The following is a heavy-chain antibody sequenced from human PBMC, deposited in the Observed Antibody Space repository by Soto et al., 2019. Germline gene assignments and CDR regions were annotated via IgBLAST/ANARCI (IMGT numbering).Heavy chain of an antibody. V-gene: IGHV1-2*04. CDR3: AVGYCSGGSCYAYYGMDV. D-gene: IGHD2-15*01. Sequence: QVQLVQSGAEVKKPGASVKVSCKASGYTFTGYYMHWVRQAPGQGLEWMGWINPNSGGTNYAQKFQGWVTMTRDTSISTAYMELSRLISDDTAVYYCAVGYCSGGSCYAYYGMDVWGQGTTVTVSS. CDR1: GYTFTGYY. CDR2: INPNSGGT. J-gene: IGHJ6*02.